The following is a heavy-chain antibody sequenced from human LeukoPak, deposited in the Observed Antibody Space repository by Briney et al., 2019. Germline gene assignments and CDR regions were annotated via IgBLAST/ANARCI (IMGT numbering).Heavy chain of an antibody. J-gene: IGHJ5*02. D-gene: IGHD3-10*01. V-gene: IGHV1-18*01. CDR3: ARGDTMVRGVIIGP. Sequence: ASLKVSCKASGYTFTSYGISWVRQAPGQGLEWMGWISADNGDTNYAQKFQGRVTMTTDTSTSTAYMELRSLRSDDTAVYYCARGDTMVRGVIIGPWGQGTLVTVSS. CDR1: GYTFTSYG. CDR2: ISADNGDT.